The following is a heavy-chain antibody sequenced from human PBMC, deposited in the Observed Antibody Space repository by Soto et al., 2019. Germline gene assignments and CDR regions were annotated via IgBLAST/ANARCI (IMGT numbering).Heavy chain of an antibody. D-gene: IGHD3-10*01. CDR1: GYTFSSYG. Sequence: QAQLVQSGAEVKKPGASVKVSCKASGYTFSSYGITWVRQAPGQGLEWMAWISGYNGNTNYAQNLQGRVTMTTDTSTNTAYMELRSLRSEDKAVYYCARDDFVVRGVYYYYGMAVLGQGTTVTVSS. CDR2: ISGYNGNT. V-gene: IGHV1-18*01. J-gene: IGHJ6*02. CDR3: ARDDFVVRGVYYYYGMAV.